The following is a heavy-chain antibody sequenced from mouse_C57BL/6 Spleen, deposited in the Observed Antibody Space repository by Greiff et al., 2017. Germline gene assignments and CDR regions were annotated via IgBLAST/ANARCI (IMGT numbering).Heavy chain of an antibody. V-gene: IGHV1-4*01. Sequence: QVQLQQSGAELARPGASVKMSCKASGYTFTSYTMHWVKQRPGQGLEWIGYINPSSGYTKYNQKFKDKATLTADKSSSTAYMQLSSLTSEDSAVYYCARSMITTVVAGDFDYWGQGTTLTVSS. CDR1: GYTFTSYT. J-gene: IGHJ2*01. CDR3: ARSMITTVVAGDFDY. CDR2: INPSSGYT. D-gene: IGHD1-1*01.